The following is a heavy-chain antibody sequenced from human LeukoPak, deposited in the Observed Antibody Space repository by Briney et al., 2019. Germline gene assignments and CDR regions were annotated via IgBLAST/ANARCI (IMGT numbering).Heavy chain of an antibody. CDR1: GFTLSNYW. CDR3: IRDGLGTSPYDL. D-gene: IGHD7-27*01. Sequence: PGGSLRLSCAASGFTLSNYWMNWVRQVPGKGLVRVSHINSDGSNIRYADSVKGRFTISRDNAKNSLYLQMDSLRPEDTAVYYCIRDGLGTSPYDLWGQGALVTVSS. V-gene: IGHV3-74*01. CDR2: INSDGSNI. J-gene: IGHJ5*02.